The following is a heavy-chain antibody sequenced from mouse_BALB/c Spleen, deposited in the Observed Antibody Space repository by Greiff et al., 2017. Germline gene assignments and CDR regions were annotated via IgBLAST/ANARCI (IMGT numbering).Heavy chain of an antibody. CDR3: ARSLYGNYAMEY. V-gene: IGHV5-17*02. D-gene: IGHD2-1*01. CDR2: ISSGSSTI. Sequence: EVKLVESGGGLVQPGGSRKLSCAASGFTFSSFGMHWVRQAPEKGLEWVAYISSGSSTIYYADTVKGRFTISRDNPKNTLFLQMTSLRSEDTAMYYCARSLYGNYAMEYWGEGTSVTVSA. J-gene: IGHJ4*01. CDR1: GFTFSSFG.